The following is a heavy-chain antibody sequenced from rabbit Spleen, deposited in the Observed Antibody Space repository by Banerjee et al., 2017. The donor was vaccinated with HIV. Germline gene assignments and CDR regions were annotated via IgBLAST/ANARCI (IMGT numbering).Heavy chain of an antibody. CDR3: VRRDAGSGWGASL. D-gene: IGHD4-1*01. Sequence: QEQLVESGGGLVRPEGSLKLSCKASGFSFSSYYYMCWVRQAPGKGLELIACIYTGTGNTYYASWAKGRFTISKTSSTTVTLQMTSLTAADTATYFCVRRDAGSGWGASLWGQGTLVT. J-gene: IGHJ4*01. CDR2: IYTGTGNT. CDR1: GFSFSSYYY. V-gene: IGHV1S45*01.